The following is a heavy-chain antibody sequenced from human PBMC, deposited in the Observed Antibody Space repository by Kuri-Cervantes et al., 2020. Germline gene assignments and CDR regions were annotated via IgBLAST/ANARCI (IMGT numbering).Heavy chain of an antibody. D-gene: IGHD5/OR15-5a*01. J-gene: IGHJ6*02. CDR3: AREEVYGDYYYGMDV. Sequence: GGSLRLSCAAPGFTFSSYWMHWVRQAPGKGLVWVSRINRDGSSTSYADSVKGRFTISRDNAKNTLYLQMNSLRAEDTAVYYCAREEVYGDYYYGMDVWGQGTTVTVYS. CDR1: GFTFSSYW. CDR2: INRDGSST. V-gene: IGHV3-74*01.